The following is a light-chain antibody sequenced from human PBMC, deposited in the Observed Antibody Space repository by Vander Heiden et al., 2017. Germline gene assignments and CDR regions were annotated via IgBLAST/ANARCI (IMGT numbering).Light chain of an antibody. V-gene: IGLV1-40*01. J-gene: IGLJ2*01. CDR3: QSYDSSLSGPVV. Sequence: QSVLTQPPSVSGAPGQRVTISCTGGSSNIGAGYDVHGYQQLPETATKLLIYGNSNRPSGVPDRFSGSKSGTSASLAITGLQAEDEADYYCQSYDSSLSGPVVFGGGTKLTVL. CDR2: GNS. CDR1: SSNIGAGYD.